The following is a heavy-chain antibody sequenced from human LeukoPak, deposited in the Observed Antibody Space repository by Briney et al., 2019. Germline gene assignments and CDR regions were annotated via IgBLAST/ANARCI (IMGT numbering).Heavy chain of an antibody. J-gene: IGHJ4*02. CDR1: GFTVSSNY. D-gene: IGHD1-26*01. CDR3: ARDRFSVGATRSEFDY. V-gene: IGHV3-66*01. CDR2: IYSGGST. Sequence: GGSLRLSCAASGFTVSSNYMSWARQVPGKGLEWVSVIYSGGSTYYADSVKGRFTISRDNSKNTLYLQMNSLRAEDTAVYYCARDRFSVGATRSEFDYWGQGTLVTVSS.